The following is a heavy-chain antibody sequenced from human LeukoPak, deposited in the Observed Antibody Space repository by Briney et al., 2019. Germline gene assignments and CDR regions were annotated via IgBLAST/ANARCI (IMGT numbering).Heavy chain of an antibody. J-gene: IGHJ4*02. V-gene: IGHV3-30*04. CDR2: VSSHGNDG. D-gene: IGHD5-24*01. CDR1: QFPFSHFA. CDR3: TRDAGNFNDFDY. Sequence: GGSLRFSGEVSQFPFSHFAMHWVRQAPGKGLEWVAVVSSHGNDGYYADSVKGRFTISRENSNTPLYLQIDSLRVEDTAIYYCTRDAGNFNDFDYWGQGTLVAVSS.